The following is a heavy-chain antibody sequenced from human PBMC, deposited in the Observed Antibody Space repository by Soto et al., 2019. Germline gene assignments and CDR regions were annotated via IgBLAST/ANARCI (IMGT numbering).Heavy chain of an antibody. CDR2: IWYDGSNK. V-gene: IGHV3-33*01. J-gene: IGHJ6*03. D-gene: IGHD3-3*01. CDR1: GFTFSSYG. Sequence: GGSLRLSCAASGFTFSSYGMHWVRQAPGKGLEWVAVIWYDGSNKYYADSVKGRFTISRDNSKNTLYLQMNSLRAEDTAVYYCARRLDFWSGYNNSSYMDVWGKGTTVTVSS. CDR3: ARRLDFWSGYNNSSYMDV.